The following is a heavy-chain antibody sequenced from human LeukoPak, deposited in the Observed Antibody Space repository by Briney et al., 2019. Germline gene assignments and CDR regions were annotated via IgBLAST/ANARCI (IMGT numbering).Heavy chain of an antibody. Sequence: GGSLRLSCAASGFTFSSYGMHWVRQAPGKGLEWVAFIRYDGSNKYYADSVKGRFTISRDNSKNTLYLQMNSLGAEDTAVYYCAKDRPSYSSSGRLVDYWGQGTLVTVSS. V-gene: IGHV3-30*02. CDR2: IRYDGSNK. J-gene: IGHJ4*02. CDR1: GFTFSSYG. CDR3: AKDRPSYSSSGRLVDY. D-gene: IGHD6-13*01.